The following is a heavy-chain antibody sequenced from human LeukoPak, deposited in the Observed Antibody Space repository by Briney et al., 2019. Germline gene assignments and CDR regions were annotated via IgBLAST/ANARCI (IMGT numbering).Heavy chain of an antibody. D-gene: IGHD2-2*01. V-gene: IGHV3-53*01. CDR2: IYSGGST. CDR1: GFTVSSNY. Sequence: GGSLRLSCAASGFTVSSNYMSWVRQAPGKGLEWVSVIYSGGSTYYADSVKGRFTISRDNSKNTLYLQMNRLRAEDTAVYYCAREGSGRYCSSTSCFSVTYGMDVWGQGTTVTVSS. CDR3: AREGSGRYCSSTSCFSVTYGMDV. J-gene: IGHJ6*02.